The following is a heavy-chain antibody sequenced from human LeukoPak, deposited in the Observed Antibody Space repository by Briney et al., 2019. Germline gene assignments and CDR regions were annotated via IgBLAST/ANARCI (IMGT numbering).Heavy chain of an antibody. CDR3: ARGVGYSDY. D-gene: IGHD5-18*01. J-gene: IGHJ4*02. V-gene: IGHV4-39*07. CDR2: IYYSGST. CDR1: GGSISSSSYY. Sequence: PSETLSLTCTVSGGSISSSSYYWGWIRQPPGKGLEWIGSIYYSGSTYYNPSLKSRVTISVDTSKNQFSLKLSSVSAADTAVYYCARGVGYSDYWGQGTLVTVSS.